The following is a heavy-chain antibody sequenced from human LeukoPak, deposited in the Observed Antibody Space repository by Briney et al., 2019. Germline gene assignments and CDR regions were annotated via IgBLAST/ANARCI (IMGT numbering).Heavy chain of an antibody. CDR1: GFTFKICG. CDR2: TWNDGSTT. CDR3: ARDRTNFVDY. D-gene: IGHD3-9*01. Sequence: PGGSLRLSCAASGFTFKICGMHWVRQAPGKGLEWVGVTWNDGSTTFYADSVRGRFTISRDNSKNTLYLQMNSLRAEDTAVYYCARDRTNFVDYWGQGTLVTVSS. V-gene: IGHV3-33*01. J-gene: IGHJ4*02.